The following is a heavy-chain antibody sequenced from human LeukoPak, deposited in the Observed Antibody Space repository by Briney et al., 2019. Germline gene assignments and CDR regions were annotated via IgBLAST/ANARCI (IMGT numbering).Heavy chain of an antibody. J-gene: IGHJ3*02. Sequence: GRSLRLSCAASGFTFSSYGMHWVRQAPGKGLEWVAVISYDGSNKYYADSVKGRFTISRDNSKNTLYLQMNSLRAEDTAVYYCARSSSGPEGDAFDIWGQGTMVTVSS. CDR2: ISYDGSNK. CDR1: GFTFSSYG. CDR3: ARSSSGPEGDAFDI. V-gene: IGHV3-30*19. D-gene: IGHD6-19*01.